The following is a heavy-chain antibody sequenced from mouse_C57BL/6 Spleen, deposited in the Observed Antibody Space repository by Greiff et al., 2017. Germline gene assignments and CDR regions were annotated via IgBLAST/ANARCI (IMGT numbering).Heavy chain of an antibody. CDR1: GYTFTSYG. Sequence: VMLVESGAELARPGASVKLSCKASGYTFTSYGISWVKQRTGQGLEWIGEIYPRSGNTYYNEKFKGKATLTADKSSSTAYMELRSLTSEDSAVYFCARREDDGAWFAYWGQGTLVTVSA. J-gene: IGHJ3*01. CDR3: ARREDDGAWFAY. CDR2: IYPRSGNT. V-gene: IGHV1-81*01.